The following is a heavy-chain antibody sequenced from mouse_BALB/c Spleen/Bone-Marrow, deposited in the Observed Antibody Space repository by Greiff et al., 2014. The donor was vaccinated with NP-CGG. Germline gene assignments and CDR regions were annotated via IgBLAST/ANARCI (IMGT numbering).Heavy chain of an antibody. Sequence: QVHVKQSGAELARPGASVKMSCKASGYTFTSYTMHWVKQRPGQGLEWIGYINPSSGYTNYNQKFKDKATLTADKSSSTAYMQLSSLTSEDSAVYYCAKGSTMITTLDYWGQGTTLTVSS. CDR2: INPSSGYT. J-gene: IGHJ2*01. D-gene: IGHD2-4*01. V-gene: IGHV1-4*01. CDR1: GYTFTSYT. CDR3: AKGSTMITTLDY.